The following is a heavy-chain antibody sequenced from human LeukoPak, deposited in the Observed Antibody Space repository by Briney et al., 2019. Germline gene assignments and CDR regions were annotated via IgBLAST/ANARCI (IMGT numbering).Heavy chain of an antibody. Sequence: GGSLRLSCAASGFTFSSYGMHWVRQATGQGLEWVSTIGTAGDTYYPDSVKGRFTISRENAKNSLYLHMNSLRAGDTAVYYCGRVVAGYRDYYFDYWGQGTLATVSS. V-gene: IGHV3-13*04. CDR2: IGTAGDT. J-gene: IGHJ4*02. D-gene: IGHD6-19*01. CDR3: GRVVAGYRDYYFDY. CDR1: GFTFSSYG.